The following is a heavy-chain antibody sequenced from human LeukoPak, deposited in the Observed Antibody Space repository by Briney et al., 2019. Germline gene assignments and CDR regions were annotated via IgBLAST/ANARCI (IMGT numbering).Heavy chain of an antibody. CDR1: GGSISSSSYS. V-gene: IGHV4-39*07. Sequence: PSETLSLTCSVSGGSISSSSYSWGWIRQPPGKGLEWIGSIYYSGSTYYNPSLKSRVTISVDTSKNQFSLKLSSVTAADTAVYYCARGRSSMVRGYYYYYMDVWGKGTTVTISS. CDR3: ARGRSSMVRGYYYYYMDV. J-gene: IGHJ6*03. CDR2: IYYSGST. D-gene: IGHD3-10*01.